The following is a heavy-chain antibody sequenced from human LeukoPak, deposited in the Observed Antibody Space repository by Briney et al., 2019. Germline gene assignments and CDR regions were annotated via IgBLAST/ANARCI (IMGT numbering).Heavy chain of an antibody. CDR2: ISVSSTT. CDR3: VKCNLDNCREGFDV. V-gene: IGHV3-23*01. D-gene: IGHD1-1*01. J-gene: IGHJ3*01. Sequence: PGGSLRLSCAASGFTFSSYALTWVRQAPGEGLDWVSSISVSSTTYYLDSVKGRISISRDNSNHALYLQMNSLRAEDTALYYCVKCNLDNCREGFDVWGQGTMVTVSS. CDR1: GFTFSSYA.